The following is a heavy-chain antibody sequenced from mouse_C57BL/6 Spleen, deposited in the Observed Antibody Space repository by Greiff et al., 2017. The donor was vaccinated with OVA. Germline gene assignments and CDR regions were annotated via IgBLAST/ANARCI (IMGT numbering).Heavy chain of an antibody. V-gene: IGHV1-53*01. CDR1: GYTFTSYW. D-gene: IGHD2-10*02. CDR3: ARYGYGNYVYYAMDY. CDR2: INPSNGGT. Sequence: QVQLQQSGTELVKPGASVKLSCKASGYTFTSYWMHWVKQRPGQGLEWIGNINPSNGGTNYNEKFKSKATLTVDKSSSTAYMQLSSLTSEDSAVYYCARYGYGNYVYYAMDYWGQGTSVTVSS. J-gene: IGHJ4*01.